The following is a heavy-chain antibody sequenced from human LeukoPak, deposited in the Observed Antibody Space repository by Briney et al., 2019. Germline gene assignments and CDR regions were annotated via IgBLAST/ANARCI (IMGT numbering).Heavy chain of an antibody. Sequence: PGGSLRLSCAASGFTFSSYWMSWVRQAPGKGLEWVSYISSSNNTIYYADSVKGRFTISRDNAKNSLYLQMNSLRAEDAAVYFCARGMAMTKGYFDYWGQGTLVTVSS. V-gene: IGHV3-48*01. J-gene: IGHJ4*02. CDR3: ARGMAMTKGYFDY. D-gene: IGHD5-24*01. CDR1: GFTFSSYW. CDR2: ISSSNNTI.